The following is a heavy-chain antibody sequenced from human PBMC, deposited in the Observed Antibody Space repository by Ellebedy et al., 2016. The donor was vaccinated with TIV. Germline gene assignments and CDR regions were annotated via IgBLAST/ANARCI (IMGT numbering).Heavy chain of an antibody. J-gene: IGHJ4*02. CDR1: GYTFTSYF. CDR2: INPASGNS. Sequence: ASVKVSCQASGYTFTSYFLYWVRQAPGQGLASMALINPASGNSNYAQKFQGRVAMTRDTSTNTVYMELSSLRSEDTAVHYCARGDNSYYDSSCYYYNYWGQGTLVTVSS. V-gene: IGHV1-46*01. CDR3: ARGDNSYYDSSCYYYNY. D-gene: IGHD3-22*01.